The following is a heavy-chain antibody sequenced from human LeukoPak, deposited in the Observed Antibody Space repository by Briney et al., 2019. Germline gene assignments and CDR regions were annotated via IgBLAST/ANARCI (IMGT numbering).Heavy chain of an antibody. Sequence: SETLSLTCTVSGGSISSRSYYWGWIRQPPGKGLEWIGSMYYSGNTYYNPSLKSRVTISVDTSKNQFSLKLSSVTAADTAVYYCERKVRPDYSRFDYWGQGTLVTVSS. V-gene: IGHV4-39*01. D-gene: IGHD4/OR15-4a*01. CDR3: ERKVRPDYSRFDY. J-gene: IGHJ4*02. CDR2: MYYSGNT. CDR1: GGSISSRSYY.